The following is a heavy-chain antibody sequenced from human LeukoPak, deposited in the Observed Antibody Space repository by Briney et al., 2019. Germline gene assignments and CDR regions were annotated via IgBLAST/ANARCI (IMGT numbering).Heavy chain of an antibody. CDR1: GGTFSSYA. J-gene: IGHJ4*02. V-gene: IGHV1-69*01. CDR2: IIPILGTA. D-gene: IGHD2-8*01. Sequence: ASVKVSCKASGGTFSSYAISWVRQAPGQGLEWMGGIIPILGTANYAQKFQGRVTITADESTSTAYMELSSLRSEDTAVYYCARGRIVLMVYAPFDYWGQGTLVTVSS. CDR3: ARGRIVLMVYAPFDY.